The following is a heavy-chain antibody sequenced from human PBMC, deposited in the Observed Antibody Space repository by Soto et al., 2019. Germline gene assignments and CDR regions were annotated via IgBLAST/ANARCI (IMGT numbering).Heavy chain of an antibody. CDR2: ISSSSSTI. Sequence: PGGSLRLSCAASGFTFSSYSMNWVRQAPGKGLEWVSYISSSSSTIYYADSVKGRFTISRDNAKNSLYPQMNSLRAEDTAVYYCAREPDIVVVSRGYYYYMDVWGKGTTVTVSS. D-gene: IGHD2-15*01. V-gene: IGHV3-48*01. CDR1: GFTFSSYS. CDR3: AREPDIVVVSRGYYYYMDV. J-gene: IGHJ6*03.